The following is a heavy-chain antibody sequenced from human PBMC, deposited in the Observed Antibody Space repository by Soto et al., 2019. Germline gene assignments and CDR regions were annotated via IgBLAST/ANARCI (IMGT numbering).Heavy chain of an antibody. CDR2: IIPIFGTA. CDR1: GGTFSSYA. V-gene: IGHV1-69*01. Sequence: QVQLVQSGAEVKKPGSSMKVSCKASGGTFSSYAISWVRQAPGQGLEWMGGIIPIFGTANYAQKFQGRVTITADEATSTAYMELSSLRSEDTAVYYCACNMAAAGTFDYWGQGTLVTVSS. D-gene: IGHD6-13*01. J-gene: IGHJ4*02. CDR3: ACNMAAAGTFDY.